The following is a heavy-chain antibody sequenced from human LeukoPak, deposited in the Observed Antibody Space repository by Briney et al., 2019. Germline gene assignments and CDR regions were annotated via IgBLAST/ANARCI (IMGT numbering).Heavy chain of an antibody. CDR3: AREGAGRDLVSYFYYGMDV. CDR2: ISSGSSIK. J-gene: IGHJ6*01. D-gene: IGHD3-10*01. Sequence: GGSLRLSCVASGFTFSSYNTNWVRQAPGKGLEWVSYISSGSSIKYFADSVKGRFTISRDNVKNSLYLEMNSLRADDTAVYYCAREGAGRDLVSYFYYGMDVWGQGTTVTVSS. V-gene: IGHV3-48*01. CDR1: GFTFSSYN.